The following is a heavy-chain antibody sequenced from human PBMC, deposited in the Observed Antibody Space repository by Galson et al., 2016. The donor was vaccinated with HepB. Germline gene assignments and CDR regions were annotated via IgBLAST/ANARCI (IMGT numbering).Heavy chain of an antibody. CDR3: SREMTGSYFD. CDR1: GFTFSNYW. D-gene: IGHD3-10*01. V-gene: IGHV3-7*01. J-gene: IGHJ4*02. CDR2: IRGDGIVS. Sequence: SLRLSCAASGFTFSNYWMHWVRQAPGKGLEWVANIRGDGIVSYYAESVRGRFTISRDNAKNSLYLQMNGLRVDETAVYYCSREMTGSYFDWGQGTLVTVSS.